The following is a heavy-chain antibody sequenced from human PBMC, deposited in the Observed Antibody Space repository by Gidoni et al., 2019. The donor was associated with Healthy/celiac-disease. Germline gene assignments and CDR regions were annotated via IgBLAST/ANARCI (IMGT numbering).Heavy chain of an antibody. CDR1: GYTFTSYA. D-gene: IGHD3-10*01. V-gene: IGHV1-3*01. CDR3: ARDRGFGEFDY. CDR2: INAGNGNT. Sequence: QVQLVQSGAEVKKPGASVKVACKASGYTFTSYAMHWVRQAPGQRLEWMGWINAGNGNTKYSQKFQGRVTITRDTSASTAYMELSSLRSEDTAVYYCARDRGFGEFDYWGQGTLVTVSS. J-gene: IGHJ4*02.